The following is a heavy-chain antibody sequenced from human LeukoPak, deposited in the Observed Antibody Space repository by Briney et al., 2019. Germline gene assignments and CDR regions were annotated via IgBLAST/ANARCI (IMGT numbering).Heavy chain of an antibody. CDR2: IGAGGAFT. J-gene: IGHJ3*02. V-gene: IGHV3-23*01. CDR3: AKESNAFDI. Sequence: GGSLRLSCAASGLTFSSYAMNWVRQAPGKGLEWVSVIGAGGAFTHYADSVKGRFTISSDDSKNTLYLQMNSLRAEDTALYFCAKESNAFDIWGQGTMVTVSS. CDR1: GLTFSSYA.